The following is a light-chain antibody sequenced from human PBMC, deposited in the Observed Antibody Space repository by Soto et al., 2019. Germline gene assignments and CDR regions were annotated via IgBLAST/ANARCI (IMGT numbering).Light chain of an antibody. J-gene: IGKJ5*01. Sequence: EIVLTQSPATLALSPGERAILSCRASQSLDIYLAWYQQIAGQAPRLLIYDASNRATGISARFSGSGSGTDFTLTISSLEPEDSAVYYCQQRRSWPITFGQGTRLEMK. CDR1: QSLDIY. V-gene: IGKV3-11*01. CDR3: QQRRSWPIT. CDR2: DAS.